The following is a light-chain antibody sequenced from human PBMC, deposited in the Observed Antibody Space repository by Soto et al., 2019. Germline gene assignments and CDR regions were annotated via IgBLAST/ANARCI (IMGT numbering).Light chain of an antibody. J-gene: IGLJ1*01. CDR1: SSDVGAYKY. V-gene: IGLV2-14*01. CDR2: EVS. CDR3: SSYSLSTAYL. Sequence: QSALTQPASVSGSPGQSITISCTGTSSDVGAYKYVSWYQQHPGKAPKLMVFEVSNRPSGVSYRFSGSKSGNTASLIISGLQAEDEADYFCSSYSLSTAYLFGTGTKVTVL.